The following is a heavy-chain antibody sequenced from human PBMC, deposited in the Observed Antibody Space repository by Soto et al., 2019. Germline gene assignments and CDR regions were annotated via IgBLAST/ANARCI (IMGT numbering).Heavy chain of an antibody. V-gene: IGHV4-31*03. CDR1: GFSISSCGYY. J-gene: IGHJ5*02. D-gene: IGHD4-4*01. CDR3: ARGIRTALMTRVTTGRVLYNWFEP. CDR2: IYYSGST. Sequence: SLTCTVSGFSISSCGYYWSCIRQHPGKGLEWIGYIYYSGSTYYNPSLKSRLTISVDTAKNQFSLKLTSLTATDTTLHYCARGIRTALMTRVTTGRVLYNWFEPWGQGTLVNVSS.